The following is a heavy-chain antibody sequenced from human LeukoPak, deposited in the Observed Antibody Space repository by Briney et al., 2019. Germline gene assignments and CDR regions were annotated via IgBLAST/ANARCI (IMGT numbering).Heavy chain of an antibody. CDR1: GGSISSYY. V-gene: IGHV4-59*01. Sequence: SETLSLTCTVSGGSISSYYWSWIRQPPGKGLEWIGYIYYSGSTNYNPSLKSRVTISVDTSKNQFSLKLSSVTAADTAVYYCARVARVSGSSSCFDYWGQGTLVTVSS. CDR3: ARVARVSGSSSCFDY. CDR2: IYYSGST. J-gene: IGHJ4*02. D-gene: IGHD6-13*01.